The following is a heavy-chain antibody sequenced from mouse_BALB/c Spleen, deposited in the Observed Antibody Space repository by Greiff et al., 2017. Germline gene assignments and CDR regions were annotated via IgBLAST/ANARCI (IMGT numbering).Heavy chain of an antibody. CDR1: GFTFSSYA. J-gene: IGHJ3*01. CDR2: ISSGGST. Sequence: EVQLVESGGGLVKPGGSLKLSCAASGFTFSSYAMSWVRQTPEKRLEWVASISSGGSTYYPDSVKGRFTISRDNARNILYLQMSSLRSEDTAMYYCARETLRSTMITTAWFAYWGQGTLVTVSA. D-gene: IGHD2-4*01. CDR3: ARETLRSTMITTAWFAY. V-gene: IGHV5-6-5*01.